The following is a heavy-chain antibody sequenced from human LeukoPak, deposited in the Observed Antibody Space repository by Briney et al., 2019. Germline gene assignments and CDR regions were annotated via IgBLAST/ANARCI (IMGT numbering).Heavy chain of an antibody. CDR3: ARDGCSSSACSHGGNWFDP. J-gene: IGHJ5*02. V-gene: IGHV1-46*01. D-gene: IGHD2-2*01. Sequence: ASVKVSCKASGYTFTNYYMHWVRQAPGQGLEWMGIINPSDGGTNYAQKFQGRVTMTRDTSTTTFYMELSSLGSEDTAVYYCARDGCSSSACSHGGNWFDPWGQGTLVTVSS. CDR2: INPSDGGT. CDR1: GYTFTNYY.